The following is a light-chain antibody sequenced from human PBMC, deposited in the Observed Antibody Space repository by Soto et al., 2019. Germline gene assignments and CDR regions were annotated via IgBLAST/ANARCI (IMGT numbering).Light chain of an antibody. Sequence: DIQMTQSPFSLSASVVDRVTITCRASQGISRWLDWYQQKLVKAPKLLIFNASNLQSGVPSRFCGGGSGTEFTLTISSLQSEDFAVYYCQQYYNWPSPWTFGPGTNVDIK. CDR1: QGISRW. J-gene: IGKJ3*01. V-gene: IGKV1D-16*01. CDR3: QQYYNWPSPWT. CDR2: NAS.